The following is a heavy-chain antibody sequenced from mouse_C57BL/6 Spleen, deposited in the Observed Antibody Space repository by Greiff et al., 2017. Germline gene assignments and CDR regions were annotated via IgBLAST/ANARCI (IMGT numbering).Heavy chain of an antibody. V-gene: IGHV1-80*01. CDR1: GYAFSSYW. Sequence: VQRVESGAELVKPGASVKISCKASGYAFSSYWMNWVKQRPGKGLEWIGQIYPGDGDTKYNGKFKGKATLTADKSSSTAYMQISSLTSEDSAVYFCARDEYFDVWGTGTTVTVSS. J-gene: IGHJ1*03. CDR3: ARDEYFDV. CDR2: IYPGDGDT.